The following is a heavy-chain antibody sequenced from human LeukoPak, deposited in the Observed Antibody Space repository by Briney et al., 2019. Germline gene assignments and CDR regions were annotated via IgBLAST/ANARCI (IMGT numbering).Heavy chain of an antibody. CDR1: GFTFSSYA. D-gene: IGHD5-18*01. V-gene: IGHV3-23*01. J-gene: IGHJ4*02. Sequence: GGSLRLSCAASGFTFSSYAMSWVSQAPGKGLEWVSAISGSGGSTYYADSVKGRFTISRDNAKNTLYLQMNSLRAEDTDVYYCAKRIQSAMATGYWGQGTLVTVSS. CDR2: ISGSGGST. CDR3: AKRIQSAMATGY.